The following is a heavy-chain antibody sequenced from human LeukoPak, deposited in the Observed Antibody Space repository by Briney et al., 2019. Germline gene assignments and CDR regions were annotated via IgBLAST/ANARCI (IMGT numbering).Heavy chain of an antibody. CDR1: GLTFSSYG. D-gene: IGHD2-2*01. V-gene: IGHV3-30*18. CDR2: ISYDGSNK. Sequence: GGSLRLSCAASGLTFSSYGMHWVRQAPGKGLEWVAVISYDGSNKYYADSVKGRFTISRDNSKNTLYLQMNSLRAEDTAVYYCAKDYCSSTSCYADYYYGMDVWGKGTTVTVSS. J-gene: IGHJ6*04. CDR3: AKDYCSSTSCYADYYYGMDV.